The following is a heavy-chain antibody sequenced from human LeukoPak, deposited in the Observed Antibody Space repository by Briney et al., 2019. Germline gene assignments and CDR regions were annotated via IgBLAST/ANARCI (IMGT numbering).Heavy chain of an antibody. CDR3: ARRDGYNRYWYFDL. D-gene: IGHD5-24*01. CDR2: IYYSGST. CDR1: GGSISSSSYY. V-gene: IGHV4-39*07. J-gene: IGHJ2*01. Sequence: SETLSLTCTVSGGSISSSSYYWGWIRQPPGKGLEWIGRIYYSGSTYYNPSLKSRVTISVDTSKNQCSLKLSSVTAADTAVYYCARRDGYNRYWYFDLWGRGTLVTVSS.